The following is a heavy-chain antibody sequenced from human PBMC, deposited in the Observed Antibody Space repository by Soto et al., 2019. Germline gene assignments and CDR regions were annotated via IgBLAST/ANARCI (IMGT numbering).Heavy chain of an antibody. J-gene: IGHJ4*02. D-gene: IGHD6-19*01. CDR3: AKGQTSGWYYFDY. CDR2: ISASGRDI. CDR1: GFTFSNFA. Sequence: PGGSLRLSCGASGFTFSNFAMSWVRQAPGRGLEWVSGISASGRDIHYADSVKDRFTVSRDNSKNTLYLQMNSLRAEDTAIYYCAKGQTSGWYYFDYCGQGALVTVYS. V-gene: IGHV3-23*01.